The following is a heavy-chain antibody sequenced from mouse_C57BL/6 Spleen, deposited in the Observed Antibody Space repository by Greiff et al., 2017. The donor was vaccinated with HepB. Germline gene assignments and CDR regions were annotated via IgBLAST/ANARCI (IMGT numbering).Heavy chain of an antibody. CDR3: ARKDYYGSSYDWYFDV. V-gene: IGHV1-59*01. Sequence: VQLQQPGAELVRPGTSVKLSCKASGYTFTSYWMHWVKQRPGQGLEWIGVIDPSDSYTNYNQKFKGKATLTVDTSSSTAYMQLSSLTSEDSAVYYCARKDYYGSSYDWYFDVWGTGTTVTVSS. D-gene: IGHD1-1*01. CDR2: IDPSDSYT. CDR1: GYTFTSYW. J-gene: IGHJ1*03.